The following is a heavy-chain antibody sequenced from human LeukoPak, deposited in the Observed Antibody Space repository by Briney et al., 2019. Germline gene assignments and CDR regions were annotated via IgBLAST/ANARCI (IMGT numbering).Heavy chain of an antibody. Sequence: SETLSLTCADYGGSFSAFHWNWIRQSPAKGLEWLGEMKQSGTPRYNPSLQSRVTISVDKSKNQFSLNVRSVTAADTAVYYCASRPFLYGFRTYFDNWAQGTLVTVSS. J-gene: IGHJ4*02. CDR3: ASRPFLYGFRTYFDN. V-gene: IGHV4-34*01. D-gene: IGHD3-10*01. CDR1: GGSFSAFH. CDR2: MKQSGTP.